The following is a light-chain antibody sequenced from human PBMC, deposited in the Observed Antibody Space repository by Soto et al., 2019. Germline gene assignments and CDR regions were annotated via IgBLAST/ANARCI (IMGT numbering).Light chain of an antibody. CDR3: QQYNSWRWT. J-gene: IGKJ1*01. CDR1: QSVSSK. V-gene: IGKV3-15*01. CDR2: GAS. Sequence: IGMTQSPATLSVSPGEGATLSCRASQSVSSKLAWYQQKPGQAPRLLIYGASTRATGIPARFSGSGSGTEFTLIISSLQSEDSAVYYCQQYNSWRWTFGQGTKVDIK.